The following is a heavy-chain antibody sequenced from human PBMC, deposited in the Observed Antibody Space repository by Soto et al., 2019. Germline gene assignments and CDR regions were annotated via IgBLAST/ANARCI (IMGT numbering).Heavy chain of an antibody. CDR2: IIPIFGTA. CDR1: GGTFSSYA. D-gene: IGHD5-18*01. J-gene: IGHJ4*02. V-gene: IGHV1-69*12. Sequence: QVQLVQSGAEVKKPGSSVKVSCKASGGTFSSYAISWVRQAPGQGHEGMGGIIPIFGTANYAQKFQGRVPSTADESTSTAYMELSSLRSEDTAVYYCARGSRLQLWSRFDYWGQGTLVPVSS. CDR3: ARGSRLQLWSRFDY.